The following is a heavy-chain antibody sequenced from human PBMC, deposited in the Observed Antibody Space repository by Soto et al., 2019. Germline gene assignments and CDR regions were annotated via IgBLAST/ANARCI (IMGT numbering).Heavy chain of an antibody. CDR2: INHSGST. D-gene: IGHD3-3*01. CDR3: ARGRSYDFSSGYYTTWLDP. V-gene: IGHV4-34*01. J-gene: IGHJ5*02. CDR1: GGSFSGYY. Sequence: PSETLSLTCAVYGGSFSGYYWSWIRQPPGKGLEWIGEINHSGSTNYNPSLKSRVTISVDTSKNQFSLKLSSVTAADTAVYYCARGRSYDFSSGYYTTWLDPSGQGTLVTVYS.